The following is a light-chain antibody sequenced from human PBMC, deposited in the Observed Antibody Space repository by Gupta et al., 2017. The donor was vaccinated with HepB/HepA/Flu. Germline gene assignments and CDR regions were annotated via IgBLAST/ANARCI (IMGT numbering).Light chain of an antibody. V-gene: IGKV1-39*01. J-gene: IGKJ5*01. CDR3: QQTYTTPIT. Sequence: DIQMTQSPSSLSASVRDTVTITCRASQSINTFLHWYQQRPGRAPKLLISTTSTLQSGVPSRFSGSGSGTDFTLTISSLQPEDFATYYCQQTYTTPITFGQGTRLEIK. CDR2: TTS. CDR1: QSINTF.